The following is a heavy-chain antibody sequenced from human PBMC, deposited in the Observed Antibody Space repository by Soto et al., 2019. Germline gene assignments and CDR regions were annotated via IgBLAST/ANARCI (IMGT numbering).Heavy chain of an antibody. D-gene: IGHD5-18*01. J-gene: IGHJ6*02. Sequence: SGPTLVNPTQTLTLTCTFSGFSLSTSGVGVGWIRQPPGKALEWLALIYWDDDKRYSPSLKSRLTITKDTSKNQVVLTMTNMDPVDTATYYCAHTNVDTAMVPYYYYGMDVWGQGTTVTVYS. CDR2: IYWDDDK. CDR1: GFSLSTSGVG. V-gene: IGHV2-5*02. CDR3: AHTNVDTAMVPYYYYGMDV.